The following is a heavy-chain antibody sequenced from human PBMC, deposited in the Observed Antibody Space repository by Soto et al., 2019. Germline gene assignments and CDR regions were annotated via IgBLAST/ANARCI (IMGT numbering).Heavy chain of an antibody. J-gene: IGHJ3*02. D-gene: IGHD3-22*01. CDR3: ARGIWTDSSGYYRQAFDI. CDR1: GYSFTSHW. CDR2: IYPGDSDT. Sequence: PGESLKISCKGSGYSFTSHWIGWVRQMPGKGLEWMGIIYPGDSDTRYSPSFQGQVTISADKSISTAYLQWSSLKASDTAMYYCARGIWTDSSGYYRQAFDIWGQGTMVTVSS. V-gene: IGHV5-51*03.